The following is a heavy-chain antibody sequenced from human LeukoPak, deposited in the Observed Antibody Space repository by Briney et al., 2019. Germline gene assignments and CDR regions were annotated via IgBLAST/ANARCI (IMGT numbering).Heavy chain of an antibody. CDR3: ARHEKLGQFDY. J-gene: IGHJ4*02. CDR2: VYYSGSA. D-gene: IGHD3-10*01. V-gene: IGHV4-59*08. Sequence: PSETLSLTCTVSSGSISSYYWSWIRQPPGKGLEWIGYVYYSGSANYNPSLKSRVTISVDTSTNQFSLKLSSVTAADTAVYYCARHEKLGQFDYWGEGTLVTVSS. CDR1: SGSISSYY.